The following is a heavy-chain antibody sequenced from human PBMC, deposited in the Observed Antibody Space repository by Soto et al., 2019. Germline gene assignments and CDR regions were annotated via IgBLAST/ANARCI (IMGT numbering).Heavy chain of an antibody. D-gene: IGHD6-25*01. J-gene: IGHJ4*02. Sequence: QVQLVQSGAEVRKPGASVKVSCKASGFPFTSLDINWVRQAPGQGLEWVGYMTPSGYIGFAQKFRGRVSMTRDASTSTVSMELSSLRSDDTAGYYCARYQEAAAFNDWGQGPLVTVSS. V-gene: IGHV1-8*01. CDR3: ARYQEAAAFND. CDR1: GFPFTSLD. CDR2: MTPSGYI.